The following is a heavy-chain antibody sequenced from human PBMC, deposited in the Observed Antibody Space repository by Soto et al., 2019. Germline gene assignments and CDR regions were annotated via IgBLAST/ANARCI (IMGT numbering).Heavy chain of an antibody. D-gene: IGHD5-12*01. CDR2: IIPLFRTP. CDR3: ARDKDRLQLGGNSYYAMDV. CDR1: GGTFSNYA. J-gene: IGHJ6*02. Sequence: QAQLVQSGAEVKKPGSSVKVSCKASGGTFSNYAISWVRQAPGQGLELMGGIIPLFRTPDYSQKFQGRVSMSADESPSTPYIELTSLRSEDTAVYYRARDKDRLQLGGNSYYAMDVWGQGTTVTVSS. V-gene: IGHV1-69*12.